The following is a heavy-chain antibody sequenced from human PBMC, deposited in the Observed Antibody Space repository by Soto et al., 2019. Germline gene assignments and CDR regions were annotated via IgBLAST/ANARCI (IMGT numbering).Heavy chain of an antibody. CDR3: ARALSNVAAAGSWFDP. J-gene: IGHJ5*02. Sequence: ASVKVSCKASGYTFTSYDINWVRQATGQGLEWMGWMNPNSGNTGYAQKFQGRVTMTRDTSISTAYMELSSLRSEGTAVYYCARALSNVAAAGSWFDPWGQGTLVTVSS. V-gene: IGHV1-8*01. CDR1: GYTFTSYD. D-gene: IGHD6-13*01. CDR2: MNPNSGNT.